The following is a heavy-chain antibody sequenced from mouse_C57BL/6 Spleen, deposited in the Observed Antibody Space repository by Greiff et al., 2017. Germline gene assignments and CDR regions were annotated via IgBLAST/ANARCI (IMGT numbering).Heavy chain of an antibody. J-gene: IGHJ2*01. CDR3: ASPLDSSGDVLDY. Sequence: QVQLQQPGAELVKPGASVKMSCKASGYTFTSYWITWVKQRPGQGLEWIGDIYPGSGSTNYNEKFKSKATLTVDTSSSTAYMQLSSLTSEDSAVYYCASPLDSSGDVLDYWGQGTTLTVSS. D-gene: IGHD3-2*02. CDR2: IYPGSGST. V-gene: IGHV1-55*01. CDR1: GYTFTSYW.